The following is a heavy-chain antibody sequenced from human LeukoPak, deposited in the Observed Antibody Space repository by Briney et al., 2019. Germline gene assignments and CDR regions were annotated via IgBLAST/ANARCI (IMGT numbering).Heavy chain of an antibody. V-gene: IGHV3-7*01. CDR3: VRDKGGRSGAIYYDAFDV. J-gene: IGHJ3*01. CDR2: IDQGGSTK. CDR1: GFTFNTYW. Sequence: GGSLRLSCAASGFTFNTYWMIWVRQAPGKGLEWVANIDQGGSTKYHVDSLKGRFTISRDNAKNSLYLQMNSLRAEDTAVYYCVRDKGGRSGAIYYDAFDVWGQGTMVTVSS. D-gene: IGHD1-26*01.